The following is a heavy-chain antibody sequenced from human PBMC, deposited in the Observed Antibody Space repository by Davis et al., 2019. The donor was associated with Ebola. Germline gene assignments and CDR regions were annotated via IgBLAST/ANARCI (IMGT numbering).Heavy chain of an antibody. V-gene: IGHV3-21*01. CDR2: ISSSSSYI. D-gene: IGHD1-14*01. CDR1: GFTFSSYS. J-gene: IGHJ6*02. Sequence: GESLKISCAASGFTFSSYSMNWVRQAPGKGLEWVSSISSSSSYIYYADSVKGRFTISRDNAKNSLYLQMNSLRAEDTAVYYCARDLPDYYYYYGMDVWGQGTMVTVSS. CDR3: ARDLPDYYYYYGMDV.